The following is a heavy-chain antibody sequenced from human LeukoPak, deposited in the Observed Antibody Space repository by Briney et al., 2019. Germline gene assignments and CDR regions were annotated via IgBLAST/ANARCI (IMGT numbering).Heavy chain of an antibody. J-gene: IGHJ4*02. V-gene: IGHV4-59*08. CDR2: IYYSGST. CDR3: ARHAYGSGSYSH. Sequence: SETLSLTCTVPGGSISSYYWSWIRQPPGKGLEWIGYIYYSGSTNYNPSLKSRVTISVDTSKNQFSLKLRSVTAADTAVYYCARHAYGSGSYSHWGQGTLVTVSS. D-gene: IGHD3-10*01. CDR1: GGSISSYY.